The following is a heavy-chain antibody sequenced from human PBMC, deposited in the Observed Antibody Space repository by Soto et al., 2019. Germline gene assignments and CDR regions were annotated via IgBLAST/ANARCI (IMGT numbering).Heavy chain of an antibody. D-gene: IGHD6-13*01. CDR2: IGGRRVRT. V-gene: IGHV3-23*01. CDR1: GFNFSSYA. CDR3: AARKGIAAAGALF. Sequence: GGSLRLSCAASGFNFSSYALSWVRQAPGKGLEGGSAIGGRRVRTDLAVSVRGRFTTSSDNSKDTLYMQTNSLRAEDTAVYYCAARKGIAAAGALFWGRGTLVS. J-gene: IGHJ4*02.